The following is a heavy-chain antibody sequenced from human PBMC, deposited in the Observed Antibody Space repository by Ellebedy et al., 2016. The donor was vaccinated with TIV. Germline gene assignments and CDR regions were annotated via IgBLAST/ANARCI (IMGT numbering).Heavy chain of an antibody. CDR2: IIASGDTT. D-gene: IGHD3-22*01. J-gene: IGHJ2*01. CDR1: GFSFSSYG. CDR3: AKTRDYHDFVVPPTARYWYFDL. V-gene: IGHV3-23*01. Sequence: GESLKISCAASGFSFSSYGMHWVRQAPGKGLELVSTIIASGDTTYYADSVKGRFTISRDTSKNTLNLQMSSLRAEDTATYYCAKTRDYHDFVVPPTARYWYFDLWGRGTLVTVSS.